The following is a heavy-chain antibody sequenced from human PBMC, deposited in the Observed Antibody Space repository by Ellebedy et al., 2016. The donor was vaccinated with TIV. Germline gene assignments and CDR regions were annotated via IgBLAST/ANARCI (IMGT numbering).Heavy chain of an antibody. V-gene: IGHV5-51*01. J-gene: IGHJ4*02. D-gene: IGHD1-26*01. Sequence: GESLKISCKGSGYSFSSYWIGWVRQMPGKGLEWMGIIYPGDSETRYSPSFQGQVSISVDKSIRNAYLQWSSLKASDTAMYYCARGIVGATYFDYWGQGTLVTVSS. CDR3: ARGIVGATYFDY. CDR1: GYSFSSYW. CDR2: IYPGDSET.